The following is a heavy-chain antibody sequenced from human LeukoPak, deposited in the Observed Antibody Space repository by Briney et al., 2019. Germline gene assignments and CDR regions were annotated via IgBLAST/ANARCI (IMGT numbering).Heavy chain of an antibody. CDR1: GGTFSSYA. CDR3: ARARSIAAAGNNNWFDS. V-gene: IGHV1-69*04. CDR2: IIPILGIA. J-gene: IGHJ5*01. D-gene: IGHD6-13*01. Sequence: ASVKVSCKASGGTFSSYAISWVRQAPGQGLEWMGRIIPILGIANYAQKFQGRVTITADKSTSTAYMELSSLRSEDTAVYYCARARSIAAAGNNNWFDSWGQGTLVTVSS.